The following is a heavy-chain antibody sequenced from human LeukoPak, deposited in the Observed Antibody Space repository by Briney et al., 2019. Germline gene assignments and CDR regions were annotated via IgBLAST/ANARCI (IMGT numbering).Heavy chain of an antibody. V-gene: IGHV3-48*02. Sequence: GGSLRLSCAASGFTFSSHSMNWVRQAPGKGLEWVSYITGSSTTIYYADSVKGRFTNSRDNAKNSLYLQMNSLRDEDTAVYYCARAASGNTFGYYYWGQGTLVTVSS. D-gene: IGHD5-18*01. CDR2: ITGSSTTI. J-gene: IGHJ4*02. CDR1: GFTFSSHS. CDR3: ARAASGNTFGYYY.